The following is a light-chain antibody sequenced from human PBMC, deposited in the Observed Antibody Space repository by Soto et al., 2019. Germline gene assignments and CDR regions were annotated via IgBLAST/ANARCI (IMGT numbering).Light chain of an antibody. CDR3: QQRSNWWT. CDR2: DAS. J-gene: IGKJ1*01. CDR1: QSVSTY. V-gene: IGKV3-11*01. Sequence: EIVLTQSPATLSLSPGERATLSCRASQSVSTYLAWYQQKPAQAPRLLIYDASNRATGIPARFSGSGSGTDFTLTISSLEPEDFAVYYCQQRSNWWTFGQGTKVEMK.